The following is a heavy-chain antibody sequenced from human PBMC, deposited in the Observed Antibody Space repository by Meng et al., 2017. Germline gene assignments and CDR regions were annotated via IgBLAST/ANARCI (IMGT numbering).Heavy chain of an antibody. D-gene: IGHD1-26*01. Sequence: ALVKVSCKASGYTFTSYAMNWVRQAPGQGLEWMGWINTNTGNPTYAQGFTGRFVFSLDTSVSTAYLQISSLKAEDTAVYYCATLFGWESGSYYVPSGYYYGMDVWGQGTTVTVSS. J-gene: IGHJ6*02. CDR2: INTNTGNP. CDR3: ATLFGWESGSYYVPSGYYYGMDV. V-gene: IGHV7-4-1*02. CDR1: GYTFTSYA.